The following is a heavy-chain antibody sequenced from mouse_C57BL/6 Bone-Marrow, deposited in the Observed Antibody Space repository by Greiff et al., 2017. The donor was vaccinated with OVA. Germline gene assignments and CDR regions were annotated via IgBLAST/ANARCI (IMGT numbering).Heavy chain of an antibody. CDR3: ARPPFDV. CDR1: GYAFTNYL. V-gene: IGHV1-54*01. Sequence: QVQLQQSGAELVRPGTSVTVSCKASGYAFTNYLIEWVKQRPGQGLEWIGVINPGSGGTNYNEKFKGKATLTADKSSSTAYMQLSSLTSEDSAVSFCARPPFDVWGTGTTVTVSS. J-gene: IGHJ1*03. CDR2: INPGSGGT.